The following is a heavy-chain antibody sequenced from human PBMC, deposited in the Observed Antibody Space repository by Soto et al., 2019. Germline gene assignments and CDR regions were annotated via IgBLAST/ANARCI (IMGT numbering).Heavy chain of an antibody. CDR3: ASLSSGSYDY. J-gene: IGHJ4*02. D-gene: IGHD1-26*01. Sequence: QVQLQESGPGLVKPSETLSLTCTVSGGSISSSSYYWGWVRQPPGKGLEWITTIYYSGSTYYNPSLQSRVTISVDTSKNQFSLNLSSVTAADTAVYYCASLSSGSYDYWGQGILVTVSS. CDR2: IYYSGST. V-gene: IGHV4-39*01. CDR1: GGSISSSSYY.